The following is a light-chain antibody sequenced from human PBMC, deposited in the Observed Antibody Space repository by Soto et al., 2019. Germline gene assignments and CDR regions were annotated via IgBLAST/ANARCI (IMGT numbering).Light chain of an antibody. V-gene: IGKV3-20*01. CDR3: QQYVSSPYT. CDR2: GAS. J-gene: IGKJ2*01. Sequence: EIVLTQSPGTLSLSPGERATLSCRASQSVGSSYLAWYQQKPGQAPRLLMFGASNRASGIPDKFSGSGSATDFTLTISRLGPEDLAVDFCQQYVSSPYTFGQGTKLEIK. CDR1: QSVGSSY.